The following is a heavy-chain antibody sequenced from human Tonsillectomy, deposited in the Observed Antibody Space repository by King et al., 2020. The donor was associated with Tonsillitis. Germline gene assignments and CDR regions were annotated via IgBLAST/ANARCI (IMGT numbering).Heavy chain of an antibody. Sequence: QLVQSGAEVKKPGESLKISCKGSGYSFSTYWIGWVRQMPGKGLEWMGIIYPSYSDTRYSPSFQGQVTISADQSISTAYLQWSSLKASDTAMYYCARLEGDTYSGVDYWGQGTLVTVSS. CDR1: GYSFSTYW. D-gene: IGHD2-21*01. V-gene: IGHV5-51*01. J-gene: IGHJ4*02. CDR3: ARLEGDTYSGVDY. CDR2: IYPSYSDT.